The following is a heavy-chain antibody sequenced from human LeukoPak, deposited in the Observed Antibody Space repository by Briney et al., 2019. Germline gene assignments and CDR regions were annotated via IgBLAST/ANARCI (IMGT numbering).Heavy chain of an antibody. J-gene: IGHJ6*02. V-gene: IGHV4-34*01. CDR2: INHSGST. CDR1: GGSFSGYY. CDR3: ARGNYGGNFFIYYYGMDV. D-gene: IGHD4-17*01. Sequence: PSETLSLTCAVYGGSFSGYYWSWIRQPPGKGLEWIGEINHSGSTNYNPSLKSRVTISVDTSKNQFSLKLSSVTAADTAVYYCARGNYGGNFFIYYYGMDVWGQGTTVTVSS.